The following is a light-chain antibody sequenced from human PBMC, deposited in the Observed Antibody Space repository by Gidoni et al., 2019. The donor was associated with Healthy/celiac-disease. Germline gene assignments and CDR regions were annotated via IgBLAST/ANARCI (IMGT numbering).Light chain of an antibody. V-gene: IGLV2-14*01. Sequence: QPALTQPAPVFGPPGQSITISCTGTSSDVGGYNYVSWYQQHPGKAPKLMIYEVSNRPSGVSNRFSGSKSGNTASLTISGLQAEDEADYYCSSYTSSSTLVFGGGTKLTVL. CDR2: EVS. J-gene: IGLJ2*01. CDR3: SSYTSSSTLV. CDR1: SSDVGGYNY.